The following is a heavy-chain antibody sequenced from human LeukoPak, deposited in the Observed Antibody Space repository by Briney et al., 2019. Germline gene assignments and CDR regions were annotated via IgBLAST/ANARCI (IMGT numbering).Heavy chain of an antibody. D-gene: IGHD5-18*01. CDR1: GYTFTSYG. J-gene: IGHJ4*02. V-gene: IGHV1-18*01. Sequence: GASVKVSCKASGYTFTSYGISWVRQAPGQGLEWMGWISAYNGNTNYAQKLQGRVTMTTDTSTSTAYMELRSLRSDVTAVYYCASDKAGYSYGSPFDYWGQGTLVTVSS. CDR2: ISAYNGNT. CDR3: ASDKAGYSYGSPFDY.